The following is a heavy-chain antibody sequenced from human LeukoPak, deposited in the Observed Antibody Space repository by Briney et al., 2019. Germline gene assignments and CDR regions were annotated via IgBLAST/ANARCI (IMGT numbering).Heavy chain of an antibody. D-gene: IGHD7-27*01. Sequence: SVKVSCKASGGTFSSYAISWVRQAPGQGLEWMGRIIPIFGTANYAQKFQGRVTITTDESTSTAYMELRSLRSEDTAVYYCARVVWGWGFDYWGQGTLVTVSS. J-gene: IGHJ4*02. V-gene: IGHV1-69*05. CDR3: ARVVWGWGFDY. CDR2: IIPIFGTA. CDR1: GGTFSSYA.